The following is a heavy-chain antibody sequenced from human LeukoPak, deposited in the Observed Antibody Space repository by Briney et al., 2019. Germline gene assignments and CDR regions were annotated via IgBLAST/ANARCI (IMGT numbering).Heavy chain of an antibody. CDR3: ARPTPSFSSGWYNPYFDY. CDR1: GFTFSSYA. J-gene: IGHJ4*02. D-gene: IGHD6-19*01. V-gene: IGHV3-30*04. Sequence: PGGSLRLSGAASGFTFSSYAMHWVRQAPGKGLDWVAVISYDGNNKYYADSVKGRFTISRDNSKNTLYLQMNSLRAEDTAVYYCARPTPSFSSGWYNPYFDYWGQGTLVTVSS. CDR2: ISYDGNNK.